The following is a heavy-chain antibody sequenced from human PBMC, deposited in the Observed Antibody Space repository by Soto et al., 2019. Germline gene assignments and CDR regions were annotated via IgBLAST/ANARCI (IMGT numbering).Heavy chain of an antibody. V-gene: IGHV3-30-3*01. D-gene: IGHD5-18*01. CDR3: ARDRDTYGLNYFDY. CDR1: GFTFSSYA. Sequence: GGSLRLSCAASGFTFSSYAMHWVRQAPGKGLEWVALISYDGSDKDYADSVKGRFTISRDNGKNTLYLQMNSLRAEDTAVYYCARDRDTYGLNYFDYWGQGTLVTVSS. CDR2: ISYDGSDK. J-gene: IGHJ4*02.